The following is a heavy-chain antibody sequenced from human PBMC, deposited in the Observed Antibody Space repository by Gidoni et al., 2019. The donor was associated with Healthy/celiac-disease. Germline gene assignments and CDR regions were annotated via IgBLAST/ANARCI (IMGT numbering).Heavy chain of an antibody. CDR2: IYYSGST. D-gene: IGHD3-10*01. CDR1: RRSISRSTYF. V-gene: IGHV4-39*01. J-gene: IGHJ4*02. CDR3: ARHKPRYYRSRSGSTPVYYFDY. Sequence: QLQLQESGPGLGKPSETLALPCPVCRRSISRSTYFWGVIRQPPGKGLEWIGSIYYSGSTYYNPALKSRVTISVDTPKTQFTLKLSSVTAADTAVYYCARHKPRYYRSRSGSTPVYYFDYLGQITLVTVSS.